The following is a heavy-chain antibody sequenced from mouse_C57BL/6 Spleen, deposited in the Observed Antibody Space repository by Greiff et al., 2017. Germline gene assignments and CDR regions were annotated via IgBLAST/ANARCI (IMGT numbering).Heavy chain of an antibody. D-gene: IGHD1-1*01. V-gene: IGHV1-69*01. CDR2: IDPSDRYT. CDR3: AGFITTVVDDY. CDR1: GYPFPSSW. J-gene: IGHJ2*01. Sequence: QVQLQQPGAELVMPGASVKLPCKASGYPFPSSWLHWVKQRLGQGFEWIGEIDPSDRYTNYIQKFKGKATLTVEKSSSTAYMQLSSLTSEDSAVYYCAGFITTVVDDYWGKGTTLTVSS.